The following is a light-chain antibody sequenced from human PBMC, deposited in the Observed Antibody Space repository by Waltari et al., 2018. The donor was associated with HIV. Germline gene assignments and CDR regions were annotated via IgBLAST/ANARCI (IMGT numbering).Light chain of an antibody. Sequence: IQMTHSSSLQSATVGDRVTITCRASQNGDSWLAWYQQRPGKAPKLLIYKASTLQYGVPARFTGSGSGTNFTLTINSLHPDDFATYYCQQYNSDFYTFGLGTRLDLK. V-gene: IGKV1-5*03. CDR3: QQYNSDFYT. CDR1: QNGDSW. J-gene: IGKJ2*01. CDR2: KAS.